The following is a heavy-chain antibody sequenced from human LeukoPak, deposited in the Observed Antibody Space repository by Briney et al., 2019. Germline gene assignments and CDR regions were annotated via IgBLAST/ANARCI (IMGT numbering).Heavy chain of an antibody. CDR3: ARGKDGDHY. CDR1: GGSFSGYY. CDR2: INHSGST. V-gene: IGHV4-34*01. Sequence: SETLSLTCAVYGGSFSGYYWSWIRQPPGKGLEWIGEINHSGSTNYNPSLKGRVTISVDTSKNQFSLKLSSVTAADTAVYYCARGKDGDHYWGQGTLVTVSS. D-gene: IGHD4-17*01. J-gene: IGHJ4*02.